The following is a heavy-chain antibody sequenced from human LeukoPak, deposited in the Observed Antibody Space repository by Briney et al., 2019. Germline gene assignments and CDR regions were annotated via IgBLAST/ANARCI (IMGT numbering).Heavy chain of an antibody. J-gene: IGHJ4*02. V-gene: IGHV3-23*01. CDR2: ISGSGSST. CDR3: ARDWPVYCSSTSCSNDY. D-gene: IGHD2-2*01. CDR1: GFTFSNYA. Sequence: PGGSLRLSCAASGFTFSNYAMSWVRQAPGKGLEWVSVISGSGSSTYYADSVKGRFTISRDSSKNTLYLQMNSLRAEDTAVYYCARDWPVYCSSTSCSNDYWGQGTLVTVSS.